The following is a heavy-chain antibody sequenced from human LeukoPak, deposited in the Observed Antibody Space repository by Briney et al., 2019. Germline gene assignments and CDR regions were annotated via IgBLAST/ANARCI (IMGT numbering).Heavy chain of an antibody. CDR1: GGTFSSYA. CDR3: ARDSVTTVTTESGS. J-gene: IGHJ4*02. Sequence: GASVKVSCKATGGTFSSYAISWVRQAPGQGLEWMGRIIPILGIANYAQKFQGRVTITADKSTGTAYMELSSLRSEDTAVYYCARDSVTTVTTESGSWGQGTLVTVSS. V-gene: IGHV1-69*04. CDR2: IIPILGIA. D-gene: IGHD4-17*01.